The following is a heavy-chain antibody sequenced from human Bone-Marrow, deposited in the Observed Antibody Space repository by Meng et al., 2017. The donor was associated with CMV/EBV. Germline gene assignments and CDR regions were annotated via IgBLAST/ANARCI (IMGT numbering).Heavy chain of an antibody. CDR3: ARDRGTAAAGTWYY. V-gene: IGHV1-69*05. D-gene: IGHD6-13*01. J-gene: IGHJ4*02. CDR2: IIPIFGTA. CDR1: GGTFSSYA. Sequence: SVKVSCKASGGTFSSYAISWVRQAPGQGLEWMGGIIPIFGTANYAQKFQGRVTITTDESTSTAYMELSSLRSEDTAVYYCARDRGTAAAGTWYYWGQGTRVTGYS.